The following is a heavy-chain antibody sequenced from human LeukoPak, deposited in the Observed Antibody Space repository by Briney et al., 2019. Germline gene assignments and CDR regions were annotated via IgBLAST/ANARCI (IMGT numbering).Heavy chain of an antibody. CDR1: GFTFSDYT. D-gene: IGHD3-9*01. CDR3: ARDTIRGNGVYDPFEI. V-gene: IGHV3-23*01. Sequence: QPGGSLRLSCAASGFTFSDYTMNWVRQAPGKGPEWVAVIDGGGGSVNYADSVSGRFTISRDNPQNTLYLQMTCLRADDTAVYFCARDTIRGNGVYDPFEIWGQGTMVTVSS. J-gene: IGHJ3*02. CDR2: IDGGGGSV.